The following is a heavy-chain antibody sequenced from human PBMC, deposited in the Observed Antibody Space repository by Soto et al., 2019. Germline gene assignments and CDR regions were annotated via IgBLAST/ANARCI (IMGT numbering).Heavy chain of an antibody. J-gene: IGHJ4*02. D-gene: IGHD6-13*01. Sequence: GASVKVSCKASGYTFTSYAMHWPRQAPGQRLEWMGWINAGNGNTKYSQKFQGRVTITRDTSASTAYMELSSLRAEDTAVYYCARVHSSSYNYFDYWGQGTLVTVSS. CDR2: INAGNGNT. V-gene: IGHV1-3*01. CDR1: GYTFTSYA. CDR3: ARVHSSSYNYFDY.